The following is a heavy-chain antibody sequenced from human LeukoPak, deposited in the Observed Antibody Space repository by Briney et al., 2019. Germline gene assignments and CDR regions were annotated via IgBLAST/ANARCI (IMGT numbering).Heavy chain of an antibody. V-gene: IGHV3-23*01. D-gene: IGHD3-22*01. Sequence: GGSLRLSCAASGFTFSSYAMSWVRQAPGKGLEWVSAISGSGGSTYYADSVKGRFTISRDNSKNTLHLQMNSLRAEDTAVYYCAKDLGLDYYDSSGYPYGDAFDIWGQGTMVTVSS. J-gene: IGHJ3*02. CDR3: AKDLGLDYYDSSGYPYGDAFDI. CDR2: ISGSGGST. CDR1: GFTFSSYA.